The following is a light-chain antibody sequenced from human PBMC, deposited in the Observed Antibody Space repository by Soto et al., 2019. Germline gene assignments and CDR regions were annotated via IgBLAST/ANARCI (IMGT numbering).Light chain of an antibody. CDR1: QSVSTN. Sequence: EVVMTQSPDTLSVSPGERATLSCRASQSVSTNLAWYQQKLGQAPRLLIYGSSTRATGVPARFSGSGSGTEFTLTISGLQSEDFAIYYCQQYNYWPRTFGQGTKADIK. J-gene: IGKJ1*01. CDR3: QQYNYWPRT. V-gene: IGKV3-15*01. CDR2: GSS.